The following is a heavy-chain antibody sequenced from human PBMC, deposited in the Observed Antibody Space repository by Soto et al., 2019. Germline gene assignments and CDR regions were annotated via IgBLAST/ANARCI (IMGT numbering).Heavy chain of an antibody. CDR3: ARELVKPPFVSGMDV. CDR1: GYTFTGYY. Sequence: ASVKVSCKASGYTFTGYYMHWVRQATGQGLEWMGWINPKSGGTNYAQKFQGWVTMTTDTSISTPYMELSRLRSDDTAVYYCARELVKPPFVSGMDVCAQGTTVTGSS. D-gene: IGHD2-21*01. CDR2: INPKSGGT. J-gene: IGHJ6*02. V-gene: IGHV1-2*04.